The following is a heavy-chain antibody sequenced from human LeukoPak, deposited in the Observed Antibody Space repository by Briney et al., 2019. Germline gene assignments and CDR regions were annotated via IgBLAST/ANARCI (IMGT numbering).Heavy chain of an antibody. CDR1: GGSISSYY. Sequence: SETLSLTCTVSGGSISSYYWSWIRQPPGKGLEWIGSIYYSGSTYYNPSLKSRVTISVDTSKNQFSLKLSSVTVADTAVYYCARDKDYYDSSGYYYGRLGFDYWGQGTLVTVSS. V-gene: IGHV4-59*12. D-gene: IGHD3-22*01. J-gene: IGHJ4*02. CDR2: IYYSGST. CDR3: ARDKDYYDSSGYYYGRLGFDY.